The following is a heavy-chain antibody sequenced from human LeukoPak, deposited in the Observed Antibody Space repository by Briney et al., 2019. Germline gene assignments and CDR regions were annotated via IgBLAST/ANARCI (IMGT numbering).Heavy chain of an antibody. CDR2: IYYSGST. CDR1: GGSISSHY. J-gene: IGHJ3*02. V-gene: IGHV4-59*11. CDR3: ARVLISAFDI. Sequence: PSETLSLTCTVSGGSISSHYWSWIRQPPGKGLEWIGYIYYSGSTNYNPSLKSRVTISVDTSKNQFSLKLSSVTAADTAVYYCARVLISAFDIWGQGTMVTVSS.